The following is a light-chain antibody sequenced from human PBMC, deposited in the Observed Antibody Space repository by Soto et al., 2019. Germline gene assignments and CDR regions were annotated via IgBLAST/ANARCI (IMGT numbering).Light chain of an antibody. Sequence: DIQMTQSPSSLSASVGDRVTITCRASQSINNYLHWFQQKPGKAPKLLIYAASTLQGGVPSRFSGSGSGTDFTLTISSLQPEDVAAYYCQKYNSAPLTFGGGTKVEIK. CDR2: AAS. J-gene: IGKJ4*01. CDR1: QSINNY. V-gene: IGKV1-27*01. CDR3: QKYNSAPLT.